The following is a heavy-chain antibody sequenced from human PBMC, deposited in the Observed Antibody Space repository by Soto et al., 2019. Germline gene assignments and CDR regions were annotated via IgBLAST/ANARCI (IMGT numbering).Heavy chain of an antibody. Sequence: EVQLVQSGAEVKKPGESLKISCKISGYNFSKYWIGWVRQMPGKGLEWMGIIFPGDSDTRYSPSFQGQVTISADKSISLVSRQWSSRRAWDTAMYYCASPYPPQEGGVDHWGQGTLVTVSS. CDR2: IFPGDSDT. CDR3: ASPYPPQEGGVDH. V-gene: IGHV5-51*03. J-gene: IGHJ4*02. CDR1: GYNFSKYW. D-gene: IGHD2-2*01.